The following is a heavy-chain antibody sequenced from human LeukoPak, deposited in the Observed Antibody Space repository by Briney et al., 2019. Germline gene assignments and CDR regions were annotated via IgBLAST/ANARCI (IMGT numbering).Heavy chain of an antibody. CDR1: GGSISSSSYY. J-gene: IGHJ4*02. CDR2: IYHSGST. V-gene: IGHV4-39*07. CDR3: ARDRAFDY. Sequence: SETLSLTCTVSGGSISSSSYYWGWIRQPPGKGLEWIGSIYHSGSTNYNPSLKSRVSISVDKSKNQFSLNLRSVTAADTAVYYCARDRAFDYWGQGTLVTVSS.